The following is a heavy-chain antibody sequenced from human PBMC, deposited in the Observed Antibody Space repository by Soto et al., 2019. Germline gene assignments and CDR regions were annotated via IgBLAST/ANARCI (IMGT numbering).Heavy chain of an antibody. J-gene: IGHJ4*02. CDR2: IRGGGDTT. CDR1: GFPFNNYA. Sequence: EVQLLESGGGLVQPGGSLRLSCAASGFPFNNYAMTWVRQAPGKGLEWVSAIRGGGDTTSYADSVKGRFTVSRDGSKNTVYLQMSSLGAEDTALYYCAKGRGGSGSLTPRVDFWGQGTLVTVSS. CDR3: AKGRGGSGSLTPRVDF. V-gene: IGHV3-23*01. D-gene: IGHD3-10*01.